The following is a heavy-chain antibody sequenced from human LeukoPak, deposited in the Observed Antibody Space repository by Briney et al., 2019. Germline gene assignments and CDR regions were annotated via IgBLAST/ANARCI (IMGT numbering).Heavy chain of an antibody. CDR1: GFTFSRVN. V-gene: IGHV3-33*01. D-gene: IGHD3-3*01. Sequence: GGSLRLSCVASGFTFSRVNMHWVRQAPGKGLEWVALIWYDGTDTYYADSVKGRFTISRDDSKNTVYLQMNSLRAEDTAFYYCARGFLDFDFWGHGTLVTVSS. J-gene: IGHJ4*01. CDR3: ARGFLDFDF. CDR2: IWYDGTDT.